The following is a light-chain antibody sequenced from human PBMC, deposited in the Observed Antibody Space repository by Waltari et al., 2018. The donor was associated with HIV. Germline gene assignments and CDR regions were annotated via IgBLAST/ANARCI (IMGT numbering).Light chain of an antibody. V-gene: IGKV3-20*01. CDR3: QQYGSSPPIT. Sequence: EIVLTQSPVTLSVSPGERATLSCRASQSLSSNYLAWYQEKPGQAPRLLIYAASSRASGIPDRFSGSGAGTDFTLTISRLEPEDFAVYYCQQYGSSPPITFGQGTRLEIK. CDR1: QSLSSNY. CDR2: AAS. J-gene: IGKJ5*01.